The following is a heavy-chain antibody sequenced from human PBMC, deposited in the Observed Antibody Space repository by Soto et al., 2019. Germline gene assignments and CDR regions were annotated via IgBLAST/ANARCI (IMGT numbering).Heavy chain of an antibody. CDR1: GFSFSTYG. Sequence: PGGSLRLSCAASGFSFSTYGMHWVRQAPGKGLECVAVIWFDGSNKQYADSVKGRFTISRDNSKNTLYLQMNSLIVEDTAVYYCVRDNSDSGGYYYFDYWGQGTLVTVSS. J-gene: IGHJ4*02. CDR3: VRDNSDSGGYYYFDY. CDR2: IWFDGSNK. V-gene: IGHV3-33*01. D-gene: IGHD3-22*01.